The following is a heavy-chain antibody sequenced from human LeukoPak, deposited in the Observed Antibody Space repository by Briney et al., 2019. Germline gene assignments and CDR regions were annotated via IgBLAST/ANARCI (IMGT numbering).Heavy chain of an antibody. D-gene: IGHD3-9*01. V-gene: IGHV3-23*01. J-gene: IGHJ4*02. CDR3: ARLRYFDWPYFDY. CDR1: GITFSSYG. CDR2: ISSTGGTT. Sequence: GGSLRLSCAASGITFSSYGMSWVRQAPGKGLEWVSSISSTGGTTYYADSVKGRFTTSRDNSKNTLYLQMNSLRAEDTAVYYCARLRYFDWPYFDYWGQGTLVTVSS.